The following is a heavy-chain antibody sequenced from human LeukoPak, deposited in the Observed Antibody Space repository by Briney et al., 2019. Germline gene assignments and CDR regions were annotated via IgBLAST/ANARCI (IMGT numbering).Heavy chain of an antibody. V-gene: IGHV4-34*01. Sequence: NPSETLSLTCAVYGGSFSGYFWTWIRQSPGKGLEWIGEINPNGSTYYSPSLKSRLTISRDTSKNQFSLRLSSVTAADTAVYYCARGRQEISMIVVVMTGVSYYLDVWGKGTTVTVS. J-gene: IGHJ6*03. CDR2: INPNGST. CDR1: GGSFSGYF. D-gene: IGHD3-22*01. CDR3: ARGRQEISMIVVVMTGVSYYLDV.